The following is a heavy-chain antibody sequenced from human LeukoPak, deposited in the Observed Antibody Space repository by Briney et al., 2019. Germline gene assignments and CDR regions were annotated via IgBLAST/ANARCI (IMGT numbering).Heavy chain of an antibody. CDR3: ARVHTTGRYSPADFDY. CDR2: IYYSGST. J-gene: IGHJ4*02. V-gene: IGHV4-4*07. CDR1: GGSISSYY. D-gene: IGHD5-18*01. Sequence: SETLSLTCTVSGGSISSYYWSWIRQPAGKGLEWIGRIYYSGSTNYNPSLKSRVTISVDTSKNQFSLKLGSVTAADTAVYYCARVHTTGRYSPADFDYWGQGTLATVSS.